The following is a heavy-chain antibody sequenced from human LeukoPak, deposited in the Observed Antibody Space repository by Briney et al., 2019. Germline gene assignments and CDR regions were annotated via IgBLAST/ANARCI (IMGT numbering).Heavy chain of an antibody. J-gene: IGHJ6*02. Sequence: SETLSLTCTVSGGSISSYYWRWIRQPAGKGLEWIGRIYTSGSNNYNPSLKSRVTISVETSKKQFSLKRSSVTAADTAVYYCAREGSSGWYNTFYYYGMDVWGQGTTVTVSS. CDR2: IYTSGSN. CDR1: GGSISSYY. D-gene: IGHD6-19*01. V-gene: IGHV4-4*07. CDR3: AREGSSGWYNTFYYYGMDV.